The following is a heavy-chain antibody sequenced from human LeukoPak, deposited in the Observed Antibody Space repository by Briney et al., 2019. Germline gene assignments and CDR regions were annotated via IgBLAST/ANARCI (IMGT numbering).Heavy chain of an antibody. D-gene: IGHD1-20*01. J-gene: IGHJ4*02. CDR1: GGSISSYY. Sequence: SETLSLTCTVSGGSISSYYWSWIRQPPGKGLEWIGYIYHSGSTYYNPSLKSRVTISVDRSKNQFSLRLSSVTAADTAVYYCARGRGYNSFDYWGQGTLVTVSS. CDR3: ARGRGYNSFDY. CDR2: IYHSGST. V-gene: IGHV4-59*12.